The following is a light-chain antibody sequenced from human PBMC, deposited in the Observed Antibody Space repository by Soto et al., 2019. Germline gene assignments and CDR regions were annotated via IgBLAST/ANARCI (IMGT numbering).Light chain of an antibody. V-gene: IGKV3-20*01. Sequence: EIVLTQSPGTLSLSPGERATLSCRASQSVSSSYLAWYQQKPGQAPRLLIYGASSRATGIPDRFSGSGSGTDLTLTISRLEPEDFVVHYCQQYGSSPPITFGQGTRLEIK. CDR1: QSVSSSY. J-gene: IGKJ5*01. CDR3: QQYGSSPPIT. CDR2: GAS.